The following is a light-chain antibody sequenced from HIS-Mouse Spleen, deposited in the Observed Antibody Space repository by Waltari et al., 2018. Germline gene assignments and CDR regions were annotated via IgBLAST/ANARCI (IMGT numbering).Light chain of an antibody. V-gene: IGLV3-21*03. Sequence: SYVLTQPPSVSVAPGKTARITCGGNHIGRKSVHWYQQEPGQAPVPVVYDDSDRPSGIPERFSGSNSGNTATLTISRVEAGDEADYYCQVWDSSSDHVVFGGGTKLTVL. CDR2: DDS. CDR1: HIGRKS. CDR3: QVWDSSSDHVV. J-gene: IGLJ2*01.